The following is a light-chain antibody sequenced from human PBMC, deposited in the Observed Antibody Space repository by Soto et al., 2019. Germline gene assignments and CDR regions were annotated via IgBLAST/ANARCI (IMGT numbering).Light chain of an antibody. V-gene: IGLV2-14*03. CDR2: DVS. CDR3: SSYRTSNTRQIV. J-gene: IGLJ1*01. Sequence: QSALTQPASVSGSPGQSITISCTGTSSDVGGYNYVSWYQHHPGKAPKLMIYDVSNRPSGVSNRFSGSKSGNTASLSISGLQPEDEADYYCSSYRTSNTRQIVCGTGTKVTLL. CDR1: SSDVGGYNY.